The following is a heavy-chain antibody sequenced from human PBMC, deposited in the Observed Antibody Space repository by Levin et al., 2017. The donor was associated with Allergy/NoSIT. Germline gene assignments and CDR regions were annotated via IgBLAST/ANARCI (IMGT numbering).Heavy chain of an antibody. CDR1: GFTFSSYA. J-gene: IGHJ5*02. D-gene: IGHD2/OR15-2a*01. V-gene: IGHV3-23*01. Sequence: GESLKISCAAAGFTFSSYAMSWVRQAPGKGLEWVSAISGSGGSTYYADSVKGRFTISRDNSKNTRFLQWTSLRAEGTAVYDCAYFPQLAPGKFDPWGQGTLVTVSS. CDR3: AYFPQLAPGKFDP. CDR2: ISGSGGST.